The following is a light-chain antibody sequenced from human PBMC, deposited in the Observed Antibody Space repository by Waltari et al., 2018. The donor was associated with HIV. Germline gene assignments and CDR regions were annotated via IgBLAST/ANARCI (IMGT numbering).Light chain of an antibody. CDR1: SSDVGSYNL. V-gene: IGLV2-23*03. CDR2: EGS. Sequence: QSALTQPASLSGSPGQSITIPCTGTSSDVGSYNLVPWYQQHPGKAPKLMIYEGSKRPSGVSNRFSGSKSGNTASLTISGLQAEDEADYYCCSYAGSSTFVVFGGGTKLTVL. J-gene: IGLJ2*01. CDR3: CSYAGSSTFVV.